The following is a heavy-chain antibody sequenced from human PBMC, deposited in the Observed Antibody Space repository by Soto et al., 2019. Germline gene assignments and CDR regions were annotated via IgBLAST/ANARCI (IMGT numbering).Heavy chain of an antibody. CDR1: GFTFGDNA. CDR2: IRSQVYGGTP. D-gene: IGHD3-22*01. J-gene: IGHJ4*01. CDR3: TTLWEYYYDIMNYHPAH. Sequence: PGGALRLSCAASGFTFGDNAMGWVRQAPGKGLEWVGFIRSQVYGGTPQYVASVEGRFSISRDDSKSIAYLQMNSLKTEDTAVYYCTTLWEYYYDIMNYHPAHCGLGTLVTVSS. V-gene: IGHV3-49*04.